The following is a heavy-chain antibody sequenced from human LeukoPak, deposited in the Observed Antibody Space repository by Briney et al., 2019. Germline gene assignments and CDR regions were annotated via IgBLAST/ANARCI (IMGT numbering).Heavy chain of an antibody. J-gene: IGHJ5*02. CDR3: AKDKSAAGGNWFDP. CDR1: GFTFDDYA. V-gene: IGHV3-9*01. Sequence: GGSLRLSCAASGFTFDDYAIHWVRQAPGKGLEWVSGISWNSGSIGYADSVKGRFTISRDNAKNSLYLQMNSLRAEDTALYYCAKDKSAAGGNWFDPWGQGTLVTVSS. CDR2: ISWNSGSI. D-gene: IGHD6-13*01.